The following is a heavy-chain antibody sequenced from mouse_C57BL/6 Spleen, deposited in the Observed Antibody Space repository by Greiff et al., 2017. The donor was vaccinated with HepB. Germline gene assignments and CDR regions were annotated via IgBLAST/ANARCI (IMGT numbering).Heavy chain of an antibody. Sequence: EVQLQESGPGLVKPSQSLSLTCSVTGYSITSGYYWNWIRQFPGNKLEWMGYINYDGSNNYNPSLKNRISITRDTSKNQFFLKLNSVTTEDTATYYCARVIDYDDAGYALDYWGQGTSVTVSS. V-gene: IGHV3-6*01. D-gene: IGHD2-4*01. CDR1: GYSITSGYY. CDR3: ARVIDYDDAGYALDY. J-gene: IGHJ4*01. CDR2: INYDGSN.